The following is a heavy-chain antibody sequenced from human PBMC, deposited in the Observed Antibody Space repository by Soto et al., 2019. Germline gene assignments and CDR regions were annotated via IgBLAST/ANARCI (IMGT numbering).Heavy chain of an antibody. CDR1: GFAFEEYA. J-gene: IGHJ6*02. CDR2: ISWITGNI. CDR3: AKPAAMSDFYHYGLDV. Sequence: DVQLVESGGGLVQPGRSLRLSCAASGFAFEEYAMHWVRQAPGEGLEWVSGISWITGNIAYADSVKGRFTISRDNAKNSLYLQMNSLRPEDTALYYCAKPAAMSDFYHYGLDVWGQGTTVTVSS. V-gene: IGHV3-9*01. D-gene: IGHD2-2*01.